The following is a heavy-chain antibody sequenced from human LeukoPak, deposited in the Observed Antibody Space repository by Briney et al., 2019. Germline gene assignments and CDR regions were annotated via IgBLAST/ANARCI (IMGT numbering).Heavy chain of an antibody. CDR1: GFSLSNYW. Sequence: GGSLRLSCAASGFSLSNYWMNWVRQAPGKGLEWVANIKQDGSEKNYVASVKGRFTISRDNAKNSLYLQMNSLRAEDTALYYCARGRWAPFDCWGQGTLVTVSS. CDR3: ARGRWAPFDC. CDR2: IKQDGSEK. J-gene: IGHJ4*02. V-gene: IGHV3-7*01. D-gene: IGHD6-13*01.